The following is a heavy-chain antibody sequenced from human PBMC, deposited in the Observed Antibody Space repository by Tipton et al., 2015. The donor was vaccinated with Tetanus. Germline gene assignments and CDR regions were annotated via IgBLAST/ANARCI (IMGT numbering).Heavy chain of an antibody. Sequence: TLSLTCAVYGGSFSGYYWSWIRQPPGKGLEWIGEINHSGSTNYNPSLKSRVTISVDTSKNQFSLKMSSVTAADTAMYYCARGGVYYDSSGPTGNFVDYWGQGTLVTVSS. V-gene: IGHV4-34*01. D-gene: IGHD3-22*01. CDR3: ARGGVYYDSSGPTGNFVDY. CDR1: GGSFSGYY. CDR2: INHSGST. J-gene: IGHJ4*02.